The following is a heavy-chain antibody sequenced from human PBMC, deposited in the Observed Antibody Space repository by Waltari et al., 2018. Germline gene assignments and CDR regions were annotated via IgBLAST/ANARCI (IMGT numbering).Heavy chain of an antibody. D-gene: IGHD3-16*01. CDR1: GGSITSNRHY. CDR2: ISYRGAT. Sequence: QLHLQESGPGLVKPSDTLSVTCSVSGGSITSNRHYWGWVRQPPGKGLEWTATISYRGATYNHPSLKSRVTISVDTSKNQFSLKLSSVTAADTAVYYCATYIGASIGTAAFDVWGQGTMVTVSS. J-gene: IGHJ3*01. V-gene: IGHV4-39*01. CDR3: ATYIGASIGTAAFDV.